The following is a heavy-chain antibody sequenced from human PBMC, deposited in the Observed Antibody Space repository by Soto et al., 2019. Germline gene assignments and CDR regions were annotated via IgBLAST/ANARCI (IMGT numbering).Heavy chain of an antibody. Sequence: EVQLVESGGGLVQPGGSLRLSCAASGFTFSSYWMSWVRQAPGKGLEWVANIKQDGSEKYYVDSVKGRFTISRDNAKNSLYLQMNSLRAADTAVYYCAREVGTVTSISDFDYWGQGTLVTVSS. CDR2: IKQDGSEK. J-gene: IGHJ4*02. CDR1: GFTFSSYW. V-gene: IGHV3-7*01. D-gene: IGHD4-17*01. CDR3: AREVGTVTSISDFDY.